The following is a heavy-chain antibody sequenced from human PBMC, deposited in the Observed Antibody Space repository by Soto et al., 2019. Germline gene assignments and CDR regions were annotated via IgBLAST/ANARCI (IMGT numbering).Heavy chain of an antibody. D-gene: IGHD3-10*01. CDR2: IYYRGST. Sequence: PSETLSLTCTVSGGSISSSSYYWGWIRQPPGKGLEWIGSIYYRGSTYYNPSLKSRVTMSVDTSKNQFSLKLSSVTAADTAVYYCARQEVYYYGSGSYTETNYFDYWGQGTLVTVSS. J-gene: IGHJ4*02. V-gene: IGHV4-39*01. CDR3: ARQEVYYYGSGSYTETNYFDY. CDR1: GGSISSSSYY.